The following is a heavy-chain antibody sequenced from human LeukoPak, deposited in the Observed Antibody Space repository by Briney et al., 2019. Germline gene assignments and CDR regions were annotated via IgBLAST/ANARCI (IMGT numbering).Heavy chain of an antibody. CDR1: GFTFSSYA. D-gene: IGHD2-15*01. CDR2: ISGSGGST. J-gene: IGHJ6*03. CDR3: AKEGRVGHSYYYYNYMDV. V-gene: IGHV3-23*01. Sequence: PGGSLRLSCAASGFTFSSYAMSWVRQAPGKGLEWVSAISGSGGSTYYADSVKGRFTISRDNSKNTLYLQLNSLRAEDTAVYYCAKEGRVGHSYYYYNYMDVWGKGTTVTVSS.